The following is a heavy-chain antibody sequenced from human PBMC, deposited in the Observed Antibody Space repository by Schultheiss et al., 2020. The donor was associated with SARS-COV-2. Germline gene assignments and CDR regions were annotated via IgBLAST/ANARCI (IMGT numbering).Heavy chain of an antibody. CDR1: GGSFSGYY. D-gene: IGHD3-3*01. J-gene: IGHJ4*02. V-gene: IGHV4-34*11. Sequence: SQTLSLTCAVYGGSFSGYYWSWIRQPPGKGLEWIGYIYYSGSTNYNPSLKSRVTISVDTSKNQFSLKLSSVTAADTAVYYCARPQFGVVDYWGQGTLVTVSS. CDR3: ARPQFGVVDY. CDR2: IYYSGST.